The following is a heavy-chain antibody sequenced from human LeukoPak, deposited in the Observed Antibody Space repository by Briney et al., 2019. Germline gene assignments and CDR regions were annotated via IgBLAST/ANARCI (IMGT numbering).Heavy chain of an antibody. CDR3: ARDRSSSAADWFDP. D-gene: IGHD6-6*01. J-gene: IGHJ5*02. Sequence: PSETLSLTCTVSGGSISSYYWSWIRQPPGKGLEWIGYIYYSGSTNYNPSLKSRVTISVDTSKNQFSLKLSSVTAADTAVYYCARDRSSSAADWFDPWGQGTLVTVSS. V-gene: IGHV4-59*01. CDR2: IYYSGST. CDR1: GGSISSYY.